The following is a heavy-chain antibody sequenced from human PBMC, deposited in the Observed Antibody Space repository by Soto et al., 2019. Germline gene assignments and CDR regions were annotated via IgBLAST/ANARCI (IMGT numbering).Heavy chain of an antibody. CDR1: GFTFSNYW. CDR2: IKQDGNEK. J-gene: IGHJ6*03. Sequence: LLRHGGSLRLSCAASGFTFSNYWMNWVRQAPGKGLEWVANIKQDGNEKYYVDSVKGRFTISRDNAKNSLYLQMNSLRAEDTAVYYCATPPGVPATTRYYYHYMDVWGKGTTVTVSS. V-gene: IGHV3-7*01. CDR3: ATPPGVPATTRYYYHYMDV. D-gene: IGHD2-2*01.